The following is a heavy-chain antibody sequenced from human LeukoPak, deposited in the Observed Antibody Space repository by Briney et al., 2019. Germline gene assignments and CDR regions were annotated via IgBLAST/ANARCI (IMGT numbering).Heavy chain of an antibody. Sequence: ASVKVSCKASGYTFTGYYMHWVRQAPGQGLEWMVWINPNSGGTNYAQKFQGRVTMTRDTSISTAYMELSRLRSDDTAVYYCARVVALPSRAATHKGIDYWGQGTLVTVSS. D-gene: IGHD2-15*01. CDR3: ARVVALPSRAATHKGIDY. V-gene: IGHV1-2*02. CDR1: GYTFTGYY. J-gene: IGHJ4*02. CDR2: INPNSGGT.